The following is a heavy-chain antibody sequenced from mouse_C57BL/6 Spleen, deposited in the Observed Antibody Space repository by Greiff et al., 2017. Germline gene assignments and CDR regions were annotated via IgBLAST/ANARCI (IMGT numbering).Heavy chain of an antibody. CDR1: GFNIKDDY. J-gene: IGHJ2*01. V-gene: IGHV14-4*01. CDR2: IDPENGDT. CDR3: TDTTGSY. D-gene: IGHD1-1*01. Sequence: VHVKQSGAELVRPGASVKLSCTASGFNIKDDYMHWVKQRPEQGLEWIGWIDPENGDTEYASKFQGKATITADTSSNTAYLQLSSLTSEDTAVYYCTDTTGSYWGQGTTRTVSS.